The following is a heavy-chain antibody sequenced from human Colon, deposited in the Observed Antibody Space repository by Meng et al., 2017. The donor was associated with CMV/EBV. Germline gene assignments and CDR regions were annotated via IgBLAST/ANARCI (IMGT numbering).Heavy chain of an antibody. CDR3: ARGLYGSGRHQIDY. CDR2: INHSGST. D-gene: IGHD3-10*01. CDR1: GGSFSAYY. J-gene: IGHJ4*02. Sequence: HVHAQQWGAGMLEPSGTLSLTCGCYGGSFSAYYWSWIRQPPGKGLEWIGEINHSGSTNYNPSLKRRVTISVDTSKNQFSLKLSSVTAADTAVYYCARGLYGSGRHQIDYWGQGTLVTVSS. V-gene: IGHV4-34*01.